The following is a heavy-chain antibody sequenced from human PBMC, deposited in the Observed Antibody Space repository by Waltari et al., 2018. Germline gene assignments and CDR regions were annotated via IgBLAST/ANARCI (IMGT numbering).Heavy chain of an antibody. CDR1: GGPITNTKHY. Sequence: QLQLQESGPGLVKPSETLTITCSVSGGPITNTKHYWGWIRQPPGQGLEWIGTMSYLGATYSSPSLKSRVTISRDTSTNQLSLKLGSVTAADTAMYYCATYIGASVGTAAFDVWGQGTMVTVSS. CDR2: MSYLGAT. CDR3: ATYIGASVGTAAFDV. D-gene: IGHD5-12*01. V-gene: IGHV4-39*01. J-gene: IGHJ3*01.